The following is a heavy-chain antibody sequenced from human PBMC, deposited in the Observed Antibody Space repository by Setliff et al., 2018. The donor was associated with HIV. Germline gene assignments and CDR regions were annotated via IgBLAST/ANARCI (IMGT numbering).Heavy chain of an antibody. CDR2: IYSGGST. V-gene: IGHV4-4*07. Sequence: SETLSLTCTVSGGSISAYFWTWIRQPAGKGLEWIGRIYSGGSTNYNPSLNSRVTMSVDTSKNQFSLKLNSVTAADTAVYYCASRAVAAFDYWGRGTLVTVSS. D-gene: IGHD6-19*01. CDR3: ASRAVAAFDY. J-gene: IGHJ4*02. CDR1: GGSISAYF.